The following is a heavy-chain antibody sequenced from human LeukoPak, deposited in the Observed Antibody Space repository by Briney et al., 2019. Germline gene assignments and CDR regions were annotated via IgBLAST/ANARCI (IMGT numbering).Heavy chain of an antibody. D-gene: IGHD3-10*01. Sequence: SVKVSCKASGGTFSSYAISWVRQAPGQGLEWMGGIIPIFGTANYAQKFQGRVTITADESTTTAYMELSSLRSEDTAVYYCARGAGKYIDSSLDYWGQGTLVTVSS. J-gene: IGHJ4*02. CDR1: GGTFSSYA. CDR2: IIPIFGTA. V-gene: IGHV1-69*13. CDR3: ARGAGKYIDSSLDY.